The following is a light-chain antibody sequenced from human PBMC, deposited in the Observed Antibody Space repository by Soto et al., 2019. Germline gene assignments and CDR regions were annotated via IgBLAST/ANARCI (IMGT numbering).Light chain of an antibody. Sequence: DIQMTQSPSSLSASVGDRVTITCRASQSISSYLNWYQQKPGKAPKLLIYAASSLQGGVPSRFSGSGSGTDFTLTISSLQPEDLAIYYCQQSYSTPPYTFGQGTKLEIK. CDR1: QSISSY. V-gene: IGKV1-39*01. CDR3: QQSYSTPPYT. CDR2: AAS. J-gene: IGKJ2*01.